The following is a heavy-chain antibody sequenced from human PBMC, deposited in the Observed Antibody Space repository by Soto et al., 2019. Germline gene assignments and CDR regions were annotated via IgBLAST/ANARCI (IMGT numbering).Heavy chain of an antibody. CDR2: ISSSGSTI. Sequence: GESLRLSCAASGFSFSSYEMNWVRQAPGKGLEWVSYISSSGSTIYYADSVRGRFTFSRDNAKNSLYLQMNSLRAEDTAVYYCARAHFGPDYYFDYWGQGTLVTVSS. CDR1: GFSFSSYE. CDR3: ARAHFGPDYYFDY. D-gene: IGHD3-10*01. J-gene: IGHJ4*02. V-gene: IGHV3-48*03.